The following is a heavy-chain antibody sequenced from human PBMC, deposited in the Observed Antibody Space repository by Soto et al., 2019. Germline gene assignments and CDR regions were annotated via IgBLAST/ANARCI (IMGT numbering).Heavy chain of an antibody. D-gene: IGHD3-10*01. Sequence: DVQLVESGGGLVQPGRSLRLSCAASGFTFDDYAMHWVRQAPGKGLEWVSGISWNSGSIGYADSVKGRFTISRDNAKNSLYLQMNSLRAEDTALYYCAKDMSEWFGELLTAFDYWGQGTLVTVSS. CDR3: AKDMSEWFGELLTAFDY. CDR2: ISWNSGSI. V-gene: IGHV3-9*01. CDR1: GFTFDDYA. J-gene: IGHJ4*02.